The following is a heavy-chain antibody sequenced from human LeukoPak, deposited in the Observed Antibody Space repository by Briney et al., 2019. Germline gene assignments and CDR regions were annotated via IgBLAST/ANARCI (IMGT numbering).Heavy chain of an antibody. V-gene: IGHV1-2*04. D-gene: IGHD1-1*01. CDR1: GYTFIGYY. CDR3: VKPSRGPYYWFDL. CDR2: INPNGGAI. Sequence: ASVRVSCKASGYTFIGYYMHWVRQAPGQALEWMGWINPNGGAINYAQKFQGWVTLTRDTSRNTAYMEINRLTSDDTAVYYCVKPSRGPYYWFDLWGQGTLVTVSS. J-gene: IGHJ5*02.